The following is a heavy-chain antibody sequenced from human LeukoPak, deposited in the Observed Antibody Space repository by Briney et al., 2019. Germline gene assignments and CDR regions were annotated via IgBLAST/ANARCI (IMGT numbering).Heavy chain of an antibody. CDR1: GYTFTSYG. CDR2: ISAYNGNT. J-gene: IGHJ3*02. V-gene: IGHV1-18*01. CDR3: ARDQGWRDIVVVPAAIRHAFDI. D-gene: IGHD2-2*02. Sequence: ASVKVSCKASGYTFTSYGISWVRQAPGQGLEWMGWISAYNGNTNYAQKLQGRVTMTTDTSTSTAYMELRSLRSDDTAVYYCARDQGWRDIVVVPAAIRHAFDIWGQGTMVTVSS.